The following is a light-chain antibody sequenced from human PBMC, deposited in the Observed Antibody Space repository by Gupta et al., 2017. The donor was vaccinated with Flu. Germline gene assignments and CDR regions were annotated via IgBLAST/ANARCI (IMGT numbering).Light chain of an antibody. Sequence: DIQMTQSPSSLSASVGDRVSITCRASQSIGHYLNWYQQRPGRAPKLLIYAASTLQSGVPSRFSGSGSGTDFTLTINNLQPEDFATYYCQQSYRTPPNTFGQGTKLEIK. CDR1: QSIGHY. CDR3: QQSYRTPPNT. CDR2: AAS. J-gene: IGKJ2*01. V-gene: IGKV1-39*01.